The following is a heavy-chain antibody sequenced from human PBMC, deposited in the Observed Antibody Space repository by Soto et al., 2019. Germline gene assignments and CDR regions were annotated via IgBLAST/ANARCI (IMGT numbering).Heavy chain of an antibody. CDR1: GGSISSYY. D-gene: IGHD5-12*01. CDR2: FYYSGTT. V-gene: IGHV4-59*08. Sequence: SETLSLTCTISGGSISSYYWGWIRQPPGKGLEWIGYFYYSGTTYSHPSLNSRVSISVDTSENQFSLRLTSVTAADTAVYYCARSRSGYSGYDPRPLFYYYYGMDVWGQGTTVTVSS. CDR3: ARSRSGYSGYDPRPLFYYYYGMDV. J-gene: IGHJ6*02.